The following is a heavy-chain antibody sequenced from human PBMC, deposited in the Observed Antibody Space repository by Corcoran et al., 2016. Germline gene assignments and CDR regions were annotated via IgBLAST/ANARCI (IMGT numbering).Heavy chain of an antibody. V-gene: IGHV5-51*01. J-gene: IGHJ4*02. Sequence: EVQLVQSGAEVKKPGESLKISCKGSGYSFTSYWIGWVRQMPGKGLEWMGIIYPGDSDTRYSPSFQGQVTISADKSISTAYLQWSSLKASATAMEYCARSSRQHDYVWGSYRYPFDYWGQGTLVTVSS. D-gene: IGHD3-16*02. CDR2: IYPGDSDT. CDR1: GYSFTSYW. CDR3: ARSSRQHDYVWGSYRYPFDY.